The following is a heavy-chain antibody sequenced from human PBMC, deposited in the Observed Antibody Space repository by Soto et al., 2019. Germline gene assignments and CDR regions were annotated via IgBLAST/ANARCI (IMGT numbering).Heavy chain of an antibody. D-gene: IGHD3-16*01. Sequence: EVQLVESGGGLVQPGGSLRLSCAASGFSFSSYWMHWVRQAPGKGLVWVSHINSDGSSTTYADSVKGRFTISRDNAKKTLYLLMNSLRAEDTAVYYCARLYSYGKPFDYWGQGTLVTVSS. J-gene: IGHJ4*02. CDR3: ARLYSYGKPFDY. CDR1: GFSFSSYW. CDR2: INSDGSST. V-gene: IGHV3-74*01.